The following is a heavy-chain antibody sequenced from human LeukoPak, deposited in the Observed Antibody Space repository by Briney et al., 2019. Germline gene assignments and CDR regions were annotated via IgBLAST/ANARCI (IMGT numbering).Heavy chain of an antibody. CDR3: ARASDGRFDY. Sequence: MASETLSLTCAVYGGSFSGYYWSWIRQPPGKGLEWIGEINHSGSTNYNPSLKSRVTISVDTSKNQFSLKLSSVTAADTAVYYCARASDGRFDYWGQGTLVTVSS. CDR1: GGSFSGYY. D-gene: IGHD5-24*01. CDR2: INHSGST. J-gene: IGHJ4*02. V-gene: IGHV4-34*01.